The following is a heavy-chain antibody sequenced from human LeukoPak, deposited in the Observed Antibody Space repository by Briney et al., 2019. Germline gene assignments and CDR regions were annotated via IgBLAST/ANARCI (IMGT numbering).Heavy chain of an antibody. CDR1: GFTFSTYW. Sequence: PGGSLRLSCAASGFTFSTYWMTWVRQAPGKVLEWVANINEDGREVSYVDSVKGRFTISRDNAKNSLYLQMSSLRVEDTAVYYCAKGGHVDYCGQGTLVTVSS. J-gene: IGHJ4*02. CDR2: INEDGREV. CDR3: AKGGHVDY. V-gene: IGHV3-7*01.